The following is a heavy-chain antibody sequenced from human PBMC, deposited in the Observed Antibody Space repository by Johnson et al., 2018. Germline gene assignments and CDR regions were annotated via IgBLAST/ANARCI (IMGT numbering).Heavy chain of an antibody. V-gene: IGHV4-34*01. D-gene: IGHD1-1*01. CDR2: INHSGST. CDR1: GGSFSGYS. Sequence: QVQLQQWGAGLLKPSETLSLTCAVYGGSFSGYSWNWIRQPPGKGLEWIGEINHSGSTKYNPSLKSRVTISVDTSKNQFSLKLNSVTAADTAGFYCARGLGVHGYHPTAYGLEVWGQGTTVIVSS. CDR3: ARGLGVHGYHPTAYGLEV. J-gene: IGHJ6*02.